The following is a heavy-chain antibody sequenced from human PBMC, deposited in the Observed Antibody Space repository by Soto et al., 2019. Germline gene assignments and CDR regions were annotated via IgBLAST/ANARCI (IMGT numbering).Heavy chain of an antibody. J-gene: IGHJ5*02. CDR1: GFSLSTTELR. D-gene: IGHD2-8*02. V-gene: IGHV2-70*04. CDR3: ARSYCTSDNCHLGYWFDP. CDR2: IDWNDDK. Sequence: SGPTLVNPTQTLTMTCTFSGFSLSTTELRMSWLRQPPGKALEWLARIDWNDDKFYNTFLKTRLTISKDTSKNQVVLTMTNMDPADTGTYYCARSYCTSDNCHLGYWFDPWGQGTLVTVSS.